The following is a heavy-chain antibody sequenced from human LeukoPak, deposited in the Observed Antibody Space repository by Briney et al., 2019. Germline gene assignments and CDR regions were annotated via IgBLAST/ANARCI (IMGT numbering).Heavy chain of an antibody. D-gene: IGHD3-3*01. CDR3: ARVSDCDFWSGYSDY. CDR2: IYYSGRT. Sequence: SQTLTLTCTVSGGSISSCDYYWSWIRQPPGKGLEWITYIYYSGRTNYNPSLKSRVTISVDTSKNQFSLKLSSVTAADTAVYYCARVSDCDFWSGYSDYWGQGTMVTVSS. V-gene: IGHV4-61*08. CDR1: GGSISSCDYY. J-gene: IGHJ4*02.